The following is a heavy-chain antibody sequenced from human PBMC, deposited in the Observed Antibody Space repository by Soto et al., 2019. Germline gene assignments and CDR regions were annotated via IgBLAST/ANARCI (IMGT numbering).Heavy chain of an antibody. J-gene: IGHJ4*02. V-gene: IGHV3-48*03. Sequence: PGGSLRLSCAASGFTFSSYEMNWVRQAPGKGLEWVSYISSSGSTIYYADSVKGRFTISRDNAKNSLYLQMNSLRAEDTAVYYCARGENDGVNYWGQGTLVTVSS. CDR1: GFTFSSYE. CDR3: ARGENDGVNY. CDR2: ISSSGSTI. D-gene: IGHD1-1*01.